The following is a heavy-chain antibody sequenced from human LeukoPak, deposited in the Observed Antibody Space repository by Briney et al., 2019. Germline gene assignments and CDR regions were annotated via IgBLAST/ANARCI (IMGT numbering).Heavy chain of an antibody. D-gene: IGHD6-19*01. Sequence: GGSLRLSCASSGFTFSSYAMSWVRQAPGKGLEWVSVISGSGGSTNYADSVKGRFTISRDNSKNTLYLQMNSLRAEDTAVYYCAKEPGVAVADPPYFDYWGQGTLVTVSS. J-gene: IGHJ4*02. V-gene: IGHV3-23*01. CDR1: GFTFSSYA. CDR3: AKEPGVAVADPPYFDY. CDR2: ISGSGGST.